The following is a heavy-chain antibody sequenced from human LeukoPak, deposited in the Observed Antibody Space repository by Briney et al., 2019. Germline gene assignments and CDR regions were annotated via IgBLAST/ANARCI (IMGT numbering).Heavy chain of an antibody. CDR2: IYHSGST. J-gene: IGHJ4*02. CDR3: ARGGPGSHFDY. V-gene: IGHV4-38-2*01. Sequence: SETLSLTCAVSGYSISSGYYWGWIRQPPGKGLERIGSIYHSGSTYYNPSLKSRVTISVDTSKNQFSLKLSSVTAADTAVYYCARGGPGSHFDYWGQGTLVTVSS. D-gene: IGHD3-10*01. CDR1: GYSISSGYY.